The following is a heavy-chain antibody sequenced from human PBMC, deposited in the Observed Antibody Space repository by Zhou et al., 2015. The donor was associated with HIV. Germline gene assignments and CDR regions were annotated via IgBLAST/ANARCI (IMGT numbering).Heavy chain of an antibody. CDR3: AREIGLYCSGGSCYGGTGDY. V-gene: IGHV1-46*01. Sequence: QVQLVQSGAEVKKPGASVKVSCKASGYTFTSYYMHWVRQAPGQGLEWMGIINPSGGSTSYAQKFQGRVTMTRDTSTSTVYMELSSLRSEDTAVYYCAREIGLYCSGGSCYGGTGDYWGQGTLVTVSS. D-gene: IGHD2-15*01. J-gene: IGHJ4*02. CDR1: GYTFTSYY. CDR2: INPSGGST.